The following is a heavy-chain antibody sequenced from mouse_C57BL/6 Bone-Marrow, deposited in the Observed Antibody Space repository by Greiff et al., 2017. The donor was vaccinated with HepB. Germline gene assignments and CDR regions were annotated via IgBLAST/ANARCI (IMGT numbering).Heavy chain of an antibody. J-gene: IGHJ4*01. CDR1: GYAFSSYW. CDR3: AREWLFIMGAMDY. D-gene: IGHD1-1*01. V-gene: IGHV1-80*01. CDR2: IYPGDGDT. Sequence: VQLQQSGAELVKPGASVKISCKASGYAFSSYWMNWVKQRPGKGLEWIGQIYPGDGDTNYNGKFKGKATLTADKSSSTAFMQLSSLTSEDSAVYFCAREWLFIMGAMDYWGQGTSVTVSS.